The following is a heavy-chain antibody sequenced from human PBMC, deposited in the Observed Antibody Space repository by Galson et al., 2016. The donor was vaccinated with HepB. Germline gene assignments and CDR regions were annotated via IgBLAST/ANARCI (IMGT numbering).Heavy chain of an antibody. CDR1: GFIFSDCY. J-gene: IGHJ4*02. V-gene: IGHV3-11*06. CDR2: ITSSSSYA. CDR3: AREGFSRRKNSYDSTASQL. D-gene: IGHD3-22*01. Sequence: SLRLSCAASGFIFSDCYMSWIRQAPGKGLEWVSYITSSSSYANYADSVKGRFTVSRDNSKNSLYLQMNSLRAEDTAVYYCAREGFSRRKNSYDSTASQLRGQGTLVTVSS.